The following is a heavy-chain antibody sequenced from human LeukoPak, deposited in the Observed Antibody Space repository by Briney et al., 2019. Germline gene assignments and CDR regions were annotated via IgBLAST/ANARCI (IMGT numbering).Heavy chain of an antibody. Sequence: GGSLRLSCAASGFTFSSYAMHWVRQAPGKGLEWVAVISHDGSNKYYADSVKGRFTISRDNSKNTLYLQMNSLRAEDTAVYYCASGTWELLSYFDYWGQGTLVTVSS. V-gene: IGHV3-30*04. CDR1: GFTFSSYA. CDR2: ISHDGSNK. CDR3: ASGTWELLSYFDY. D-gene: IGHD1-26*01. J-gene: IGHJ4*02.